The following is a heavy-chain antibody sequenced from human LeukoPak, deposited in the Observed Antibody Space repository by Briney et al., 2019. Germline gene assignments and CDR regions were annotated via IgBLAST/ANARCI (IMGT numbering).Heavy chain of an antibody. CDR2: ISYDGSNK. V-gene: IGHV3-30*18. D-gene: IGHD6-19*01. CDR1: GFTFSSYG. Sequence: GGSLRLSCAASGFTFSSYGMHWVRQAPGKGLEWVPVISYDGSNKYYADSVKGRFTISRDNSKNTLYLQMNSLRAEDTAVYYCAKGFSSSGLWYFDYWGQGTLVTVSS. J-gene: IGHJ4*02. CDR3: AKGFSSSGLWYFDY.